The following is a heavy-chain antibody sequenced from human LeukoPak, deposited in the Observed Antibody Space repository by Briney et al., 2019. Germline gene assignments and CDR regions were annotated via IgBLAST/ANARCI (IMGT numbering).Heavy chain of an antibody. CDR2: NYYAGGT. D-gene: IGHD3-10*01. V-gene: IGHV4-39*01. CDR1: GGSISSSSYY. J-gene: IGHJ6*02. Sequence: SQTLSLTCTVSGGSISSSSYYWGWIRQPPGRGLDWIGTNYYAGGTYYNPSLKSRVTISVDTSKNQFSLRLSSVTAADTAVYYCARGFGESEYYYYGMDVWGQGTTVTVSS. CDR3: ARGFGESEYYYYGMDV.